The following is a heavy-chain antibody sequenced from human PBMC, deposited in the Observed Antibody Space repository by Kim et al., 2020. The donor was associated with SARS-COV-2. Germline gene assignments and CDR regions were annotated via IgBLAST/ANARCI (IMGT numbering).Heavy chain of an antibody. D-gene: IGHD3-10*01. J-gene: IGHJ5*02. CDR1: GGSISSYQ. CDR2: IYYNGNA. Sequence: SETLSLTCSVSGGSISSYQWTWIRQPPGKGLEWIGNIYYNGNANNNPSLKRRSTMSVDTTRTQFSLKLNSVTATDAAIDYCARRGTGIGFAGRGGGFDP. V-gene: IGHV4-59*08. CDR3: ARRGTGIGFAGRGGGFDP.